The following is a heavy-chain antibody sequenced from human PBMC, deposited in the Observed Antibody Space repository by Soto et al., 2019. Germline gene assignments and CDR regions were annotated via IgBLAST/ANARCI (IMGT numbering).Heavy chain of an antibody. Sequence: ASVKVSCKASGYTFTDYAMHWVRQAPGQRLEWMGWISTGNGNTKYSQKFQGRVTITRDTSATTAYMELSSLRSEDTAVYYCAKGSQMWTPDYWSQGTLVTV. D-gene: IGHD2-21*01. CDR1: GYTFTDYA. V-gene: IGHV1-3*04. CDR2: ISTGNGNT. CDR3: AKGSQMWTPDY. J-gene: IGHJ4*02.